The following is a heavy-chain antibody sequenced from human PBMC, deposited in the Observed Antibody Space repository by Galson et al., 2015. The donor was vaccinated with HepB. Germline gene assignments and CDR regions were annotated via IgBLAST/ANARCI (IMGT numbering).Heavy chain of an antibody. CDR3: AREWDIVASYFDY. V-gene: IGHV1-3*01. J-gene: IGHJ4*02. CDR1: GYTFTSYA. CDR2: INAGNGNT. Sequence: SVKVSCKASGYTFTSYAMHWVRQAPGQRLEWMGWINAGNGNTKYSQKFQGRVTTTRDTSASTAYMELSSLRSEDTAVYYCAREWDIVASYFDYWGQGTLVTVSS. D-gene: IGHD5-12*01.